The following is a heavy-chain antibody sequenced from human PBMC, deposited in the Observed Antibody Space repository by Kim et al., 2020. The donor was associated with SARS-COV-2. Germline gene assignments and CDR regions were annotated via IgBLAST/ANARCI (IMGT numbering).Heavy chain of an antibody. V-gene: IGHV2-5*02. D-gene: IGHD6-13*01. Sequence: SGPTLVNPTQTLTLTCTFSGFSLSTSGVGVGWIRQPPGKALEWLALIYWDDDKRYSPSLKSRLTITKDTSKNQVVLTMTNMDPVDTATYYCAHRPPFIGSSSWYETAFDIWGQGTMVTVSS. CDR1: GFSLSTSGVG. J-gene: IGHJ3*02. CDR2: IYWDDDK. CDR3: AHRPPFIGSSSWYETAFDI.